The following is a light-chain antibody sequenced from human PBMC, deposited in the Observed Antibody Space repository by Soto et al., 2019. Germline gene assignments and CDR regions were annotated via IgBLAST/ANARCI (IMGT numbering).Light chain of an antibody. V-gene: IGLV1-40*01. J-gene: IGLJ2*01. CDR3: QSYDSILSGSL. CDR2: VST. CDR1: SSNIGAGYD. Sequence: QSVLTQPPSVSGAPGQTVTISCTGSSSNIGAGYDVHWYQQVPGRAPKLLIYVSTNRPSGVPDRFSGSRSGTSASLAITGLQAEDEADYYCQSYDSILSGSLFGGGTKLTVL.